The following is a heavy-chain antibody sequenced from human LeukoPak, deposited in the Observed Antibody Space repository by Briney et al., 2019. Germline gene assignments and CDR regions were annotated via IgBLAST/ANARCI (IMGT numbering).Heavy chain of an antibody. CDR2: IYYSGST. CDR3: ARRKRDMGFGAVAGKTKHYYYYYYMDV. J-gene: IGHJ6*03. CDR1: GGSISSSSYY. D-gene: IGHD6-19*01. V-gene: IGHV4-39*07. Sequence: SETLSLTCTVSGGSISSSSYYWGWIRQPPGKGLEWIGSIYYSGSTYYKSSLKSRVTISVDTSKNQFSLKLSSVTAADTAVYYCARRKRDMGFGAVAGKTKHYYYYYYMDVWGKGTTVTISS.